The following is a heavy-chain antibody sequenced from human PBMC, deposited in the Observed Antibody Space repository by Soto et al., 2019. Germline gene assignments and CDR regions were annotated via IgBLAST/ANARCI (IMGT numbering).Heavy chain of an antibody. J-gene: IGHJ4*02. CDR2: IYNSGNT. CDR1: GGSISSGDYY. D-gene: IGHD2-21*02. V-gene: IGHV4-31*03. CDR3: ASQVTFAFDY. Sequence: QVQLQESGPGLVKPSQTLSLTCTVSGGSISSGDYYWTWIRQLPGKGLEWIGYIYNSGNTQYNPSLXXRVTISIDTSTNQYSLILTSVTAADTAVYYCASQVTFAFDYWGQGTLVTVSS.